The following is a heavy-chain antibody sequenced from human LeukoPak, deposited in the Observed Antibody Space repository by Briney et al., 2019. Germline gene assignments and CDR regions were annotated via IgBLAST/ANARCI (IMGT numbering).Heavy chain of an antibody. CDR1: GFTFSSYA. V-gene: IGHV3-23*01. D-gene: IGHD3-10*01. CDR3: AKKSGHFDY. Sequence: GGSLRLSCAASGFTFSSYAMSWVRQAPGKGLLDWVSVISGSGGSTYYADSVKGRFTISRDNSKNTLYLQMNSLRAEDTAVYYCAKKSGHFDYWGQGTLVTVSS. CDR2: ISGSGGST. J-gene: IGHJ4*02.